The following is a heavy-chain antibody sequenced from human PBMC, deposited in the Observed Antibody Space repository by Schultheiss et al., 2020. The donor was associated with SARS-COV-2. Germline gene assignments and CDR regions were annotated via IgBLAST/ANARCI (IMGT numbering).Heavy chain of an antibody. Sequence: SETLSLTCTVSGGSITTYYWSWIRQSAEKGLEWIGRIETNGNSNYNPSLKSRVTISVDTSKNQFSLRLSSVTAADTAVYYCARESNWNALSHFDYWGQGTLVTVSS. CDR1: GGSITTYY. V-gene: IGHV4-4*07. CDR2: IETNGNS. CDR3: ARESNWNALSHFDY. J-gene: IGHJ4*02. D-gene: IGHD1-1*01.